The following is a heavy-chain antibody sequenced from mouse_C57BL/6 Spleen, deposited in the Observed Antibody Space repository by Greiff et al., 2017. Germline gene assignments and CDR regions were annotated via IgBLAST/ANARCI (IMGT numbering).Heavy chain of an antibody. CDR2: ISYDGSN. CDR1: GYSITRGYY. J-gene: IGHJ4*01. Sequence: EVKLMESGPGLVKPSQSLSLTCSVTGYSITRGYYWNWIRQFPGNKLEWMGYISYDGSNNYNPSLKNRISITRDTSKNQFFLKLNSVTTEDTATYYCARRYYGYDGYAMDYWGQGTSVTVSS. D-gene: IGHD2-2*01. CDR3: ARRYYGYDGYAMDY. V-gene: IGHV3-6*01.